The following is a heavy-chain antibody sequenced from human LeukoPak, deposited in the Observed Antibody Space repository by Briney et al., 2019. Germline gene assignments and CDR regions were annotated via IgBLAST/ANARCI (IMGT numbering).Heavy chain of an antibody. CDR2: ISSSGSTI. CDR1: VFTFSDYY. D-gene: IGHD3-22*01. V-gene: IGHV3-11*01. CDR3: AITLNYYDSSGYPLFDY. Sequence: GGSLRLSCAPSVFTFSDYYMSWIRQAPGNGREWVSYISSSGSTIYYADSVKGRFTISRDNAKNSLYLQMNSLRAEDTAVYYCAITLNYYDSSGYPLFDYWGQGTLVTVSS. J-gene: IGHJ4*02.